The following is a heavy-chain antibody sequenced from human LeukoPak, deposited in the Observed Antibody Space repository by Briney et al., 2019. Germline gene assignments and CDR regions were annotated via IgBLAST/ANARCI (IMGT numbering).Heavy chain of an antibody. CDR2: ISSSSTI. CDR1: GFTFSSYS. D-gene: IGHD6-19*01. V-gene: IGHV3-48*01. Sequence: GGSLRLSCAASGFTFSSYSMNWVRQAPGKGLEWVSYISSSSTIYYADSVKGRFTISRDNAKNSLYLQMNSLRAEDTAVYYCARDGWRSSVCFDYWGQGTLVTVSS. J-gene: IGHJ4*02. CDR3: ARDGWRSSVCFDY.